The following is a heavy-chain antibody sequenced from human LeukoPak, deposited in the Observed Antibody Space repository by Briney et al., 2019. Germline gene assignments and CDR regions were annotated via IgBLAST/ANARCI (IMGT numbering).Heavy chain of an antibody. V-gene: IGHV3-48*03. D-gene: IGHD6-19*01. CDR3: ARGSSGWYRKSGDY. Sequence: GGSLTLSCAASRFTFSSYEMNWLRQAPGKGLEGVSYISSSGSTIYYADSVKGRLTLSRDNAKNSLYLQMNSLRAEDTAVYYCARGSSGWYRKSGDYWGQGTLVTVSS. J-gene: IGHJ4*02. CDR2: ISSSGSTI. CDR1: RFTFSSYE.